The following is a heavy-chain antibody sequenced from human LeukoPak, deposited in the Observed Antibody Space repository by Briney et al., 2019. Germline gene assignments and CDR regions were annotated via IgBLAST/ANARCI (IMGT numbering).Heavy chain of an antibody. V-gene: IGHV4-39*07. CDR3: AREKWRDGYVGSK. Sequence: SETLSLTCSVSGGSIDSSTFYWGWVPQPPGKGLEWIGIIPHNGRTYYTSSLKSRVTISVDTSQNTLSLKQNSVTAADTAVHFCAREKWRDGYVGSKWGQGTLVAVSS. CDR2: IPHNGRT. D-gene: IGHD5-24*01. CDR1: GGSIDSSTFY. J-gene: IGHJ4*02.